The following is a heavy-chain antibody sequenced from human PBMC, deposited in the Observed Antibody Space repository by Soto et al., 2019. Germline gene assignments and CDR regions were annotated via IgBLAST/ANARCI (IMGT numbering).Heavy chain of an antibody. CDR2: IYYSGST. CDR3: ARSTTGSESYPWFDP. J-gene: IGHJ5*02. CDR1: GDSISSYY. Sequence: SETLSLTCTVSGDSISSYYWSWIRQPPGKGLEWIGYIYYSGSTNYNPSLKSRVTISVDTSKNQFSLKLSSVTAADTAVYYCARSTTGSESYPWFDPWGQGTLVTVSS. D-gene: IGHD3-10*01. V-gene: IGHV4-59*01.